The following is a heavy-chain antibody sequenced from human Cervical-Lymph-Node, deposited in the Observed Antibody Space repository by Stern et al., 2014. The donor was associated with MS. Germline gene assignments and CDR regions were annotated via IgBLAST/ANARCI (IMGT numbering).Heavy chain of an antibody. CDR1: GYTFINYY. V-gene: IGHV1-2*02. J-gene: IGHJ3*02. CDR2: INPNSGTT. Sequence: QVQLVQSGAEVKKPGASMKVSCKASGYTFINYYIQWVRQAPGQGLEWMGWINPNSGTTNYAQKFQGRVTMTRDTSITTMYMELSSLKSDDTAVYYCTRGIRYSASGNAPAFDIWGQGTMVTVSS. CDR3: TRGIRYSASGNAPAFDI. D-gene: IGHD1-26*01.